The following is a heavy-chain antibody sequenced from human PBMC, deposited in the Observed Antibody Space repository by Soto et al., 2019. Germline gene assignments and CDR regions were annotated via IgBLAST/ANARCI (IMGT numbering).Heavy chain of an antibody. V-gene: IGHV1-69*12. D-gene: IGHD5-12*01. J-gene: IGHJ2*01. CDR3: ARGNHRWLQLWYFDL. CDR2: IIPIFGTV. CDR1: GGTFSNYP. Sequence: QVQLVQSGAEVKKPGSSVKVSCKASGGTFSNYPISWVRQAPGQGLEWMGGIIPIFGTVNYAQKFQGRGTITADESTSTAYMELSSLRSEDTAVYYCARGNHRWLQLWYFDLWGRGPLVTVSS.